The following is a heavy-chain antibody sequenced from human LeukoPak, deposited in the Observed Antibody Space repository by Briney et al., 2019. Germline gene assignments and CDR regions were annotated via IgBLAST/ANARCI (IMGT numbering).Heavy chain of an antibody. J-gene: IGHJ4*02. D-gene: IGHD4-23*01. CDR2: IGTSSSTI. CDR3: ARHDYGGNSGDY. V-gene: IGHV3-48*02. CDR1: GFTFSTYG. Sequence: GGSLRLFCAASGFTFSTYGINWVRQAPGKGLEGVSYIGTSSSTIYYADSVKGRFTISRDNAKNSLYLQMNSLRDEDTAVYYCARHDYGGNSGDYWGQGTLVTVSS.